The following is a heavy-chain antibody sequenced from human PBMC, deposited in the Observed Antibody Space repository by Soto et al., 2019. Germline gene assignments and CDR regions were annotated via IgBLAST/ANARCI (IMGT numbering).Heavy chain of an antibody. J-gene: IGHJ6*02. Sequence: SETLSLTCTVSGGSISSGGYYWSWIRQHPGKGLEWIGYIYYSGSTYYNPSLKSRVTISVDTSKNQFSLKLSSVTAADTAVYYCARGRGYCTNCVCRYYGMDVWGQGTTVTVSS. CDR3: ARGRGYCTNCVCRYYGMDV. CDR2: IYYSGST. D-gene: IGHD2-8*01. CDR1: GGSISSGGYY. V-gene: IGHV4-31*03.